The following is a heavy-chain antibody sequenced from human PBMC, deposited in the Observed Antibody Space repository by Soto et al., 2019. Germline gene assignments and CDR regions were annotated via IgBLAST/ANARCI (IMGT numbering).Heavy chain of an antibody. Sequence: QVQLVQSGAEVKKPGSSVKVSCKASGGTFNNYAISWVRQAPGQGLEWMGGIIPIIVTADYAHQFQGRLAISADESTGTTFMELSSLRSEDTALYYCARGGVDVVATSAFDYWGQGTLVTVSS. CDR2: IIPIIVTA. CDR3: ARGGVDVVATSAFDY. D-gene: IGHD5-12*01. V-gene: IGHV1-69*01. CDR1: GGTFNNYA. J-gene: IGHJ4*02.